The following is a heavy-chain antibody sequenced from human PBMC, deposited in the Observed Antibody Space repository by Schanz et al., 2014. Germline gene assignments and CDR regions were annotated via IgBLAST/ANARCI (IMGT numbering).Heavy chain of an antibody. Sequence: QVQLQESGPGLVEPSQTLSLTCTVSGDSISSGGYYWDWIRLLPGKGLEWIGYISYSGSTSFNPSLKSRVSISLDPSKTQFFLNLNSLTAADTAVYYCARVPEPGWFDPWGQGTLVTVSS. J-gene: IGHJ5*02. CDR2: ISYSGST. CDR1: GDSISSGGYY. CDR3: ARVPEPGWFDP. D-gene: IGHD1-26*01. V-gene: IGHV4-31*03.